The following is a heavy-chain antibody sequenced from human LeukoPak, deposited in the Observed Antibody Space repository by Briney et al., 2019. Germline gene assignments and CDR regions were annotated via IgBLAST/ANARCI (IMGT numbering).Heavy chain of an antibody. CDR3: ARDHRPEIQYYYMDV. Sequence: GGSLRLSCAASGFSLSNYGMHWVRQAPGKGLEWVAALLYDGNTKHYANSVKGRFTISRDISKNTFYLQMNSLTAEDTAVYYCARDHRPEIQYYYMDVWGKGTTVAVSS. V-gene: IGHV3-33*01. J-gene: IGHJ6*03. CDR1: GFSLSNYG. CDR2: LLYDGNTK. D-gene: IGHD1-14*01.